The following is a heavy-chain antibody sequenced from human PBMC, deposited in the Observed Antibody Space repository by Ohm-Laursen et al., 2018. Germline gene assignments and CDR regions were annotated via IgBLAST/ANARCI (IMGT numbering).Heavy chain of an antibody. J-gene: IGHJ6*02. CDR1: GFTFSSYG. CDR3: AREDNGGYYYYGLDV. D-gene: IGHD4-23*01. V-gene: IGHV3-33*08. CDR2: IWYDGSNK. Sequence: SLRLSCAASGFTFSSYGMHWVRQAPGKGLEWVAVIWYDGSNKYYADPVKGRFTISRDNSKNTVYLQMNSLRAEDTAVYYCAREDNGGYYYYGLDVWGQGTTVTVSS.